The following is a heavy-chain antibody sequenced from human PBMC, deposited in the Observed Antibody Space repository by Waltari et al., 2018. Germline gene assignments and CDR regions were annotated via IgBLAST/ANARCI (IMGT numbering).Heavy chain of an antibody. CDR2: ISYDGSNT. J-gene: IGHJ5*02. CDR1: GFTFSSDA. Sequence: QVQLVESGGGVVQPGRSLRLSCAASGFTFSSDAMHWVRQAPGKGLQWVAVISYDGSNTYYGDSVKGRFTISRDNSNNTLYLQMNSLRAEDTAVYYCAREGPYYDFWSVGWFDPWGQGTLVTVSS. D-gene: IGHD3-3*01. CDR3: AREGPYYDFWSVGWFDP. V-gene: IGHV3-30*01.